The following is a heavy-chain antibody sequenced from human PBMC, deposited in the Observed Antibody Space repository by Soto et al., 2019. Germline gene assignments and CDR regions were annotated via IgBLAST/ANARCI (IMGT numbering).Heavy chain of an antibody. CDR3: ARVGGRDGYNEDDRIDY. CDR1: GGSISSGGYS. D-gene: IGHD5-12*01. J-gene: IGHJ4*02. CDR2: IYHSGST. Sequence: PSETLSLTCAVSGGSISSGGYSWSWIRQPPGKGLEWIGYIYHSGSTYYNPSLKSRVTISVDTSKNQFSLKLSSVTAADTAVYYCARVGGRDGYNEDDRIDYWGQGTLVTVSS. V-gene: IGHV4-30-2*01.